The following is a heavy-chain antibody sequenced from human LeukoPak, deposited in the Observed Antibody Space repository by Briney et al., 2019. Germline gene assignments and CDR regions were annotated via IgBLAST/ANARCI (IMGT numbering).Heavy chain of an antibody. J-gene: IGHJ3*02. Sequence: GGSLRLSCAASGFTFSSYSMNWVRQAPGKGLEWVSSISSSSSYIYYADSVKGRFTISRDNAKNSLYLQMNSLRAEDTAVYCCAVALGYCSSTSCSDDAFDIWGQGTMVTVSS. CDR3: AVALGYCSSTSCSDDAFDI. V-gene: IGHV3-21*01. D-gene: IGHD2-2*01. CDR2: ISSSSSYI. CDR1: GFTFSSYS.